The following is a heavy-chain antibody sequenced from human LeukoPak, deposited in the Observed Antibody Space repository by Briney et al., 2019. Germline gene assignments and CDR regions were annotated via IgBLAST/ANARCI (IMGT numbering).Heavy chain of an antibody. Sequence: NASETLSLTCIVSGDSITNHYWSLIRRPPGKGLEWIGYIYYNGIINYNPSLKSRVTISVDTSRNQFSMKLNSVTAADTAVYYCARDTYYDFWSGYTDPSGDYWGQGTLVTVSS. CDR3: ARDTYYDFWSGYTDPSGDY. D-gene: IGHD3-3*01. V-gene: IGHV4-59*11. CDR2: IYYNGII. J-gene: IGHJ4*02. CDR1: GDSITNHY.